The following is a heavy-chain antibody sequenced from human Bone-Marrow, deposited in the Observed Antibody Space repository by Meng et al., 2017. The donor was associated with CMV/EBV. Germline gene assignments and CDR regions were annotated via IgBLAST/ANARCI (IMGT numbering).Heavy chain of an antibody. CDR1: GFTFSSYW. J-gene: IGHJ6*02. D-gene: IGHD1-7*01. CDR3: ASTSLNWNYQNYYYYGMDV. V-gene: IGHV3-74*01. CDR2: INSDGSST. Sequence: GGSLRLSCAASGFTFSSYWMHWVRQAPGKGLVWVSRINSDGSSTSYADSVKVRFTISRDNAKNTLYLQMNSLRAEDTAVYYCASTSLNWNYQNYYYYGMDVWGQGTTVTVSS.